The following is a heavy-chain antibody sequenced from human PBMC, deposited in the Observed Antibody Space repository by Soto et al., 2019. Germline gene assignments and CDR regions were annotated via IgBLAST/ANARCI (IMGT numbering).Heavy chain of an antibody. D-gene: IGHD2-2*01. J-gene: IGHJ4*02. CDR1: GDSVSGNSAA. CDR2: TYYRSKWYN. Sequence: PSQTLSLTCAISGDSVSGNSAAWNWIRQSPSRGLEWLGRTYYRSKWYNDYAVSVKSRITISPDTSKNQFSLQLNSVTPEDTAVYYCARDGGYCISTSCYKGGFEYWGQGTLVTVCS. CDR3: ARDGGYCISTSCYKGGFEY. V-gene: IGHV6-1*01.